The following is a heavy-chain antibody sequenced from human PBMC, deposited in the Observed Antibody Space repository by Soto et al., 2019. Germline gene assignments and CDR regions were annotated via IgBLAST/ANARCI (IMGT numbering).Heavy chain of an antibody. CDR2: IIPILGIA. CDR1: GGTFSSYT. V-gene: IGHV1-69*02. Sequence: QVQLVQSGAEVKKPGSSVKVSCKASGGTFSSYTISWVRQAPGQGLEWMGRIIPILGIANYAQKFQGRVTNXXDXSXXTASMELSSLRSEDTAVYYCAARQYYYDSSGYLGYWGQGTLVTVSS. D-gene: IGHD3-22*01. CDR3: AARQYYYDSSGYLGY. J-gene: IGHJ4*02.